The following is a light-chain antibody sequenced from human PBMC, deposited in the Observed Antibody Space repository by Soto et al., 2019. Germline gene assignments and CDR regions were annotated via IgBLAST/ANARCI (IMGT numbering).Light chain of an antibody. V-gene: IGLV2-8*01. Sequence: QSVLTQPPSASGSPGQSITISCTGTSSDVGGYNYVSWYQQHPGKAPKLMIYEVNKRPSGVPDRFSGSKSGNTASLTVSGVQAEEEAAYYCSSYAGSNNLVFGTGTKVTVL. CDR2: EVN. J-gene: IGLJ1*01. CDR3: SSYAGSNNLV. CDR1: SSDVGGYNY.